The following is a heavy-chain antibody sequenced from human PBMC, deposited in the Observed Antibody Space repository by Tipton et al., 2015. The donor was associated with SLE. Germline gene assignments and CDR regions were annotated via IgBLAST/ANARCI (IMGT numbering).Heavy chain of an antibody. CDR3: ARDLGYSYGKGDWFDP. Sequence: TLSLTCAVYGGSFSGYYWSWLRQPPGKGLEWIGEINHSGSTNYNPSLKSRVTISVDTSKNQFSLKLSSVTAADTAVYYCARDLGYSYGKGDWFDPWGQGTLVTVFS. D-gene: IGHD5-18*01. CDR2: INHSGST. CDR1: GGSFSGYY. J-gene: IGHJ5*02. V-gene: IGHV4-34*01.